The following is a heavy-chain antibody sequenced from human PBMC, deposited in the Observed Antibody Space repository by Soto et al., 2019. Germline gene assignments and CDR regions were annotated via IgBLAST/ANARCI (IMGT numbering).Heavy chain of an antibody. CDR3: ARSGTNSFWRAIFDY. CDR2: IYYSGST. Sequence: SETLSLTCTVSGGSISSGGYYWSWIRQHTGKGLEWIGYIYYSGSTYYNPSLKSRVTMSVDTSKNQFSLKLSSVTAADTAVYYCARSGTNSFWRAIFDYWGQGTLVTVSS. V-gene: IGHV4-31*03. D-gene: IGHD3-10*01. CDR1: GGSISSGGYY. J-gene: IGHJ4*02.